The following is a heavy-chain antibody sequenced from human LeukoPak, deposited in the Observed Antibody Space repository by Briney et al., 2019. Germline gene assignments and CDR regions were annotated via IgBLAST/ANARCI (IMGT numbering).Heavy chain of an antibody. D-gene: IGHD3-10*01. V-gene: IGHV4-59*12. Sequence: SETLSLTCTVSGGSISSYYWSWIRQPPGKGLEWIGYIYYSGSTNYNPSLKSRVTISVDTSKNQFSLKLSSVTAADTALYYCARDLWRSESWSFDYWGQGTLVTVSS. CDR2: IYYSGST. CDR1: GGSISSYY. J-gene: IGHJ4*02. CDR3: ARDLWRSESWSFDY.